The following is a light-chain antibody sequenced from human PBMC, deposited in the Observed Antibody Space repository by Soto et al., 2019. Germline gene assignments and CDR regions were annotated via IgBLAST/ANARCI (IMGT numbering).Light chain of an antibody. V-gene: IGKV1-39*01. CDR2: GAS. J-gene: IGKJ2*01. CDR3: QQSYSTPRT. CDR1: QSISSS. Sequence: DIQMTQSPYSLSASVGDRVTITCRASQSISSSLNWYQQKPGKAPKLLIYGASSLQSGVPSRFSGSGSGTDLTLIISSLQADDFATYYCQQSYSTPRTFGQGTKLEIK.